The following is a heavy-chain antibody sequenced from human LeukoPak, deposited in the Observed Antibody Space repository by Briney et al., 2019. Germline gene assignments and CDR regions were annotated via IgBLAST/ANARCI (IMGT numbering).Heavy chain of an antibody. CDR3: ARDPLAVAGTTAYYYYGMDV. CDR1: GFTFSSYA. V-gene: IGHV3-23*01. CDR2: ISGSGGST. D-gene: IGHD6-19*01. Sequence: GGSLRLSCAASGFTFSSYAMSWVRQAPGKGLEWVSAISGSGGSTYYADSVKGRFTISRDNSKNTLYLQMNSLRAEDTAVYYCARDPLAVAGTTAYYYYGMDVWGQGTTVTVSS. J-gene: IGHJ6*02.